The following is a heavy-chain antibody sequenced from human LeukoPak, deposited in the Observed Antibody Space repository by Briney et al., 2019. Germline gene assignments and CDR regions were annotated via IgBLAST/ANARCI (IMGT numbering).Heavy chain of an antibody. CDR3: ARDPGGNYFGPGTHFAY. V-gene: IGHV1-46*01. CDR1: GYTFIHYY. D-gene: IGHD3-10*01. J-gene: IGHJ4*02. Sequence: EASVKVPCKASGYTFIHYYMHWVRQARGQGLEWTGRIDGETGNTRYAQNFQGRVSMTRDTSTSTVYMELSSLRFEDTAVYYCARDPGGNYFGPGTHFAYWGQGALVTVSS. CDR2: IDGETGNT.